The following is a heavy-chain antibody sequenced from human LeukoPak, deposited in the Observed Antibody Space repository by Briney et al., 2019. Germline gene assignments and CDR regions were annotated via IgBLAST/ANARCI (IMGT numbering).Heavy chain of an antibody. D-gene: IGHD3-22*01. CDR3: ARVAPDSDYDSSGIFDY. CDR1: GFTFSSYS. Sequence: PGGSLRLSCAASGFTFSSYSMNWVRQAPGKGLEWVSSISSSSSYIYYADSVKGRFTISRDNAKNSLYLQMNSLRAEDTAVYYCARVAPDSDYDSSGIFDYWGQGTLVTVSS. J-gene: IGHJ4*02. V-gene: IGHV3-21*01. CDR2: ISSSSSYI.